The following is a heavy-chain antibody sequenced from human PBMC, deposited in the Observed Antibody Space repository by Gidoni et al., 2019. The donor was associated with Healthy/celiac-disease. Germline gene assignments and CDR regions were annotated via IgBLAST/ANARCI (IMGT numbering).Heavy chain of an antibody. CDR3: TTGPKGDWYSGSNDAFDI. J-gene: IGHJ3*02. D-gene: IGHD1-26*01. V-gene: IGHV3-15*07. Sequence: EVQLVESGGGLVKPGGSLRLSCAASGFTVRNAWMNWVRQAPGKGLEWVGRIKSKTDGGTTDYAAPVKGRFTISRDDSKNTLYLQMNSLKTEDTAVYYCTTGPKGDWYSGSNDAFDIWGQGTMVTVSS. CDR2: IKSKTDGGTT. CDR1: GFTVRNAW.